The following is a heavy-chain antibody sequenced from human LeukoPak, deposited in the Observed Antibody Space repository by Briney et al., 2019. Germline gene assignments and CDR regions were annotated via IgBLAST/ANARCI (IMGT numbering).Heavy chain of an antibody. Sequence: GGSLRLSCAASGSTFSSYAMHWVRQAPGKGLEWVAVISYDGSNKYYADSVKGRFTISRDNSKNTLYLQMNSLRAEDTAVYYCARAGYSSSWYKYYYYYMDVWGKGTTVTVSS. CDR1: GSTFSSYA. CDR2: ISYDGSNK. J-gene: IGHJ6*03. CDR3: ARAGYSSSWYKYYYYYMDV. V-gene: IGHV3-30*01. D-gene: IGHD6-13*01.